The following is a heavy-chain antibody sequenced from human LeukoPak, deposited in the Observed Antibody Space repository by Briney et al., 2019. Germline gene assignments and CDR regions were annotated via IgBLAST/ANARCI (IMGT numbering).Heavy chain of an antibody. J-gene: IGHJ5*02. V-gene: IGHV1-69*01. Sequence: SVKVSVKGSGGTCSSYARSSVRQPPGQGLEWMGGIIPVFGTANYAQKFQDRVTITADESTSSAYMELSSLRSEDTAVYYCAREPDYGDLYATGVNWFDPWGQGTLVTVSS. CDR2: IIPVFGTA. CDR1: GGTCSSYA. D-gene: IGHD4-17*01. CDR3: AREPDYGDLYATGVNWFDP.